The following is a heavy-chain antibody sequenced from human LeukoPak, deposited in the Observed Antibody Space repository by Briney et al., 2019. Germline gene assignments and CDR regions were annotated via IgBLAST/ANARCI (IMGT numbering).Heavy chain of an antibody. D-gene: IGHD1-26*01. Sequence: SETLSLTCTVSGGSISSSSYYWGWIRQPPGKGLEWIGSIYYSGSTNYNPSLKSRVTISVDKSKNQFSLKLSSVTAADTAVYYCARDGKLVGATGFDYWGQGTLVTVSS. CDR2: IYYSGST. CDR1: GGSISSSSYY. V-gene: IGHV4-39*07. J-gene: IGHJ4*02. CDR3: ARDGKLVGATGFDY.